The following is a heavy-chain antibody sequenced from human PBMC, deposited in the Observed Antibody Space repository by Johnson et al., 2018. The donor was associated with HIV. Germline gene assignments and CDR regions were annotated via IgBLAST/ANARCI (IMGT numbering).Heavy chain of an antibody. J-gene: IGHJ3*02. D-gene: IGHD3-22*01. CDR2: IRYDGSNK. Sequence: QVQLVESGGGVVQPGGSLRLSCAASGFTFSSYGMHWVHQAPGKGLEWVAFIRYDGSNKYYADSVKGRFTISRDNSKNTLYLQMNSLRAEDTAVYYCAKGVDYYDSSPADAFDIWGQGTMVTVSS. V-gene: IGHV3-30*02. CDR1: GFTFSSYG. CDR3: AKGVDYYDSSPADAFDI.